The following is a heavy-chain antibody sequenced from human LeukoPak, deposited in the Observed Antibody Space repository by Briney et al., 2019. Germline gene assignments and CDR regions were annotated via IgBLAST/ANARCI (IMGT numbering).Heavy chain of an antibody. D-gene: IGHD4-17*01. CDR1: GGTFISYA. J-gene: IGHJ4*02. CDR3: ARGPTVKGFDY. V-gene: IGHV1-69*04. CDR2: IIPILGIA. Sequence: ASVKVSCKASGGTFISYAISWVRQAPGQGLEWMGRIIPILGIANYAQKFQGRVTITADKSTSTAYMELSSLRSEDTAVYYCARGPTVKGFDYWGQGTLVTVSS.